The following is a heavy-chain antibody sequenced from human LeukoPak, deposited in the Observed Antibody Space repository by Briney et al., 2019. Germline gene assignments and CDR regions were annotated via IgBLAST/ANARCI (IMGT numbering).Heavy chain of an antibody. D-gene: IGHD1-26*01. CDR3: ARVVVGATSGNPYYFDY. CDR1: GGSFSGYY. V-gene: IGHV4-34*01. CDR2: INHSGST. J-gene: IGHJ4*02. Sequence: SETLSLTCAVYGGSFSGYYWSWIRQPPGKGLEWIGEINHSGSTNYNPSLKSRVTISVDTSKNQFSLKLSSVTAADTAVYYCARVVVGATSGNPYYFDYWGQGTLVTVSS.